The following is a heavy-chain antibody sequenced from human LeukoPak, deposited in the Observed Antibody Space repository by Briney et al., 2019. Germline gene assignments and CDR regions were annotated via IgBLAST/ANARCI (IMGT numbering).Heavy chain of an antibody. V-gene: IGHV4-34*01. Sequence: SETLSLTCAVYGGSFSGYYWSWIRQPPGKGLEWIGEINHSGSTNYNPSLKSRVTISVDTSKNQLSLKLSSVTAADTAVYYCARGIVVVPAASFDYWGQGTLVTVSS. CDR3: ARGIVVVPAASFDY. CDR2: INHSGST. J-gene: IGHJ4*02. CDR1: GGSFSGYY. D-gene: IGHD2-2*01.